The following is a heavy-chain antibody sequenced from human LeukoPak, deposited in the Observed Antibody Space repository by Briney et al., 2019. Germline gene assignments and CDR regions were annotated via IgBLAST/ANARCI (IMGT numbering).Heavy chain of an antibody. CDR1: GFTFSDYW. V-gene: IGHV3-74*03. J-gene: IGHJ4*02. CDR2: INTSGSGT. CDR3: ARSNHADDF. D-gene: IGHD1-14*01. Sequence: PGGSLRLSCAASGFTFSDYWMHWVRQVPGKGLVWVSRINTSGSGTTYAESVKGRFTISRDNAKNTLYLQMDSLRAEDTGVYYCARSNHADDFWGQGTLVTVSS.